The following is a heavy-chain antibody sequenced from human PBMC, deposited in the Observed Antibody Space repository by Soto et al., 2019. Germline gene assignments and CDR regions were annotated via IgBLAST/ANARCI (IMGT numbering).Heavy chain of an antibody. CDR3: ARENSYFAS. Sequence: QIQLLQSGAEVKKPGASVKVTCKASGYTFRNFGISWVRQAPGQGLEWMGWISAYNANANYAQKFQGRLTMTADTSTSTAYMELRSLRSDDTAVYYCARENSYFASWGQGTLVPVSS. CDR2: ISAYNANA. J-gene: IGHJ4*02. V-gene: IGHV1-18*01. CDR1: GYTFRNFG.